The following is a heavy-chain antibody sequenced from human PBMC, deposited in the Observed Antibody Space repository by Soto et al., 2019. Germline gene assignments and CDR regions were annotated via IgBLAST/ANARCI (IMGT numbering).Heavy chain of an antibody. Sequence: QVQLVQSVAEVKKPGSSMNVSCKTSGGTFSNYYISWVRQAPGQGLEWMGDIIPMFDTPKYAQKFQGRVTITADEFTSAAYIELSSLRAEDTAVYYSARGYSTGYFDYWGQGTLITVSS. J-gene: IGHJ4*02. CDR3: ARGYSTGYFDY. V-gene: IGHV1-69*01. CDR1: GGTFSNYY. CDR2: IIPMFDTP. D-gene: IGHD1-20*01.